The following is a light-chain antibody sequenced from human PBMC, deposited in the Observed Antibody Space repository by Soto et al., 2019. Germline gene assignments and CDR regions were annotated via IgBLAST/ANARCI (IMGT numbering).Light chain of an antibody. J-gene: IGLJ2*01. CDR3: SSYAGRSTWV. CDR1: SSDVGSHYNL. Sequence: QSVLTQPASVSGSPGQSIPISCTGTSSDVGSHYNLVSWYQQHPGKAPKIMIYEGNKRPSGVSDRFSGSKSGNTAFLTISGLKAEDEADYCCSSYAGRSTWVFGGGKKLTVL. V-gene: IGLV2-23*01. CDR2: EGN.